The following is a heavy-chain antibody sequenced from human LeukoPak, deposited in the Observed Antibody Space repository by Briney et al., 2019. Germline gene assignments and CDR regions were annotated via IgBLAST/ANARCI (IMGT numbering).Heavy chain of an antibody. J-gene: IGHJ4*02. CDR3: ASHPPYYYDSSGYYPFDY. Sequence: SETLSLTCTVSGGSISSSSYCWGWIRQPPGKGLEWIGSIYYSGSTYYNPSLKSRVTISVDTSKNQFSLKLSSVTAADTAVYYCASHPPYYYDSSGYYPFDYWGQGTLVTVSS. CDR1: GGSISSSSYC. D-gene: IGHD3-22*01. V-gene: IGHV4-39*01. CDR2: IYYSGST.